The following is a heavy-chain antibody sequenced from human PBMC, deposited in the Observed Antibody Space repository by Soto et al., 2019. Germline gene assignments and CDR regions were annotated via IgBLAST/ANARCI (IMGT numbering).Heavy chain of an antibody. CDR1: GYTFTSYG. J-gene: IGHJ4*02. Sequence: GASVKVSCKASGYTFTSYGISWVRQAPGQGLEWMGWISAYNGNTNYAQKLQGRVTMTTDTSTSTAYMELRSLRSSDTAVYYCARKKRGFGDYGDAYFDYWGQGTLVTVSS. CDR2: ISAYNGNT. D-gene: IGHD4-17*01. V-gene: IGHV1-18*04. CDR3: ARKKRGFGDYGDAYFDY.